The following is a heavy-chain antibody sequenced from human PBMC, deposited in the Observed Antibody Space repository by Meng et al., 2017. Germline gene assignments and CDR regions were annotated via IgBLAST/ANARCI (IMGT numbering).Heavy chain of an antibody. CDR2: MKSNVDGGTV. CDR3: SGHVDY. Sequence: EVPLVESGGGFVTPGVSLRLSCAASGFTFSNAWMTWVRQAQGKGLEWIGRMKSNVDGGTVDYAAAVKGRFFISRDDSENTFYLQMNSLKTEDTAVYYCSGHVDYWGHGTLVTVSS. CDR1: GFTFSNAW. V-gene: IGHV3-15*01. J-gene: IGHJ4*01.